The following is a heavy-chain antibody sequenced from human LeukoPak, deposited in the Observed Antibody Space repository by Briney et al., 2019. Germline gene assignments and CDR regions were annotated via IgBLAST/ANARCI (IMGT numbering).Heavy chain of an antibody. CDR1: GFTFSSYA. V-gene: IGHV3-30-3*01. J-gene: IGHJ5*02. Sequence: GGSLRLSCAASGFTFSSYAMHWVRQAPGKGLEWVAVISYDGSNKYYADSVKGRFTISRDNSKNTLYLQMNSLGAEDTAVYYCARGLHSSGWYDWFDPWGQGTLVTVSS. D-gene: IGHD6-19*01. CDR2: ISYDGSNK. CDR3: ARGLHSSGWYDWFDP.